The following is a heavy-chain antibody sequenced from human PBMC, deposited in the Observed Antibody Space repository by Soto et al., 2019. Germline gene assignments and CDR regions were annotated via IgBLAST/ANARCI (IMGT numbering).Heavy chain of an antibody. J-gene: IGHJ5*02. CDR2: ISAYNGNT. CDR3: ARDVPGIAAAGTGRGFDP. CDR1: GYTFTSYC. Sequence: ASVEVSCKASGYTFTSYCISWVLQAPGEGLEWMGWISAYNGNTNYAQKLQGRVTMTTDTSTSTAYMELRSLRSDDTAVYYCARDVPGIAAAGTGRGFDPWGQGTLVTVSS. D-gene: IGHD6-13*01. V-gene: IGHV1-18*04.